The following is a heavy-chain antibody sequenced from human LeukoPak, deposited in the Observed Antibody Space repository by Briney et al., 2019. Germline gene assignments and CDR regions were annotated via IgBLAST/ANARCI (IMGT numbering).Heavy chain of an antibody. J-gene: IGHJ4*02. CDR3: ARSPGLWFGELFRLQY. V-gene: IGHV1-2*02. Sequence: ASVKVSCKASGYTFTGYYMHWVRQAPGQGLEWMGWINPNSGGTNYAQKFQGRVTMTRDTSISTAYMELSRLRSDDTAVYYCARSPGLWFGELFRLQYWGQGTLVTVSS. CDR2: INPNSGGT. CDR1: GYTFTGYY. D-gene: IGHD3-10*01.